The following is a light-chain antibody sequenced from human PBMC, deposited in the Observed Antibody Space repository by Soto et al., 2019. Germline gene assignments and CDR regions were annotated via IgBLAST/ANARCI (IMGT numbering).Light chain of an antibody. J-gene: IGKJ5*01. CDR1: QSVSYY. CDR2: GAS. CDR3: QQYGSSPRT. V-gene: IGKV3-20*01. Sequence: EIVLTQSPGTLSLSPVERTPLSCRASQSVSYYLAWYQQKPGQAPRLLIYGASSRATGIPDRLSGSGSGTDLTLTISRLEPEDFAVYYCQQYGSSPRTFGQGTRLEIK.